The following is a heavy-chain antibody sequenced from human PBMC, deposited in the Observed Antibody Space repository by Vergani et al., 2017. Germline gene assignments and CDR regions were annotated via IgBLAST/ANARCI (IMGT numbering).Heavy chain of an antibody. V-gene: IGHV4-34*01. J-gene: IGHJ5*02. Sequence: QVQLQQWGAGLLKPSETLSLTCAVYGGSFSGYYWSWIRQPPGKGLEWIGEINHSGRTKYNPSLKSRVTISVDTSKNQFSLKLSSVTAADTAVYYFARPRSKETPNLFDPWGQGTLVTVSS. CDR3: ARPRSKETPNLFDP. CDR1: GGSFSGYY. CDR2: INHSGRT. D-gene: IGHD4-11*01.